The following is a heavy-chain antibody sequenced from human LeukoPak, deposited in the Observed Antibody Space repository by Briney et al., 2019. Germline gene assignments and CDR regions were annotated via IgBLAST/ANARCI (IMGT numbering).Heavy chain of an antibody. CDR1: GGSFSGYY. CDR3: ARRVSSWQPTDY. Sequence: SETLSLTCAVYGGSFSGYYWSWIRQPPGKGLEWIGEINHSGSTNYNPSLKSRVTISVDTSKNQFSLKLSSVTAADTAVYYCARRVSSWQPTDYWGQGTLVTVSS. V-gene: IGHV4-34*01. CDR2: INHSGST. D-gene: IGHD6-13*01. J-gene: IGHJ4*02.